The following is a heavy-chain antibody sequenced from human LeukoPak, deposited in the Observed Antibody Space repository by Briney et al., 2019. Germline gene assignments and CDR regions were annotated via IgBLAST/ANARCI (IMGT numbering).Heavy chain of an antibody. D-gene: IGHD3-10*01. CDR1: GGSISSGGYY. V-gene: IGHV4-61*02. J-gene: IGHJ4*02. CDR3: ARGLGWFGAYYFDY. Sequence: SQTLSLTCTVSGGSISSGGYYWSWIRQPAGKGLEWIGRIYTSGSTNYNPSLKSRVTISVDTSKNQFSLKLSSVTAADTAVYYCARGLGWFGAYYFDYWGQGTLVTVSS. CDR2: IYTSGST.